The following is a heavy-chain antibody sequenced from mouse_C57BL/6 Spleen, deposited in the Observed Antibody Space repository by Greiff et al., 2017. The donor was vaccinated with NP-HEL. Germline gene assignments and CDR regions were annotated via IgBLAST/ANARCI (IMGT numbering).Heavy chain of an antibody. D-gene: IGHD4-1*01. Sequence: EVQGVESGGGLVKPGGSLKLSCAASGFTFSSYAMSWVRQTPEKRLEWVATISDGGSYTYYPDNVKGRFTISRDNAKNNLYLQMSHLKSEDTAMYYCARALWDFQFAYWGQGTLVTVSA. V-gene: IGHV5-4*01. CDR2: ISDGGSYT. J-gene: IGHJ3*01. CDR3: ARALWDFQFAY. CDR1: GFTFSSYA.